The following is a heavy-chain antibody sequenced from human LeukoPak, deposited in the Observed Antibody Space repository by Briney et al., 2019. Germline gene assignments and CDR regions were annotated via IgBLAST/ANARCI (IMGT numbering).Heavy chain of an antibody. V-gene: IGHV4-4*09. Sequence: SETLSLTCTVSGGSISSYYWSWIRQPPGKGLEWIGYIYTSGSTNYNPSLKSRVTISVDTSKNQFSLKLSSVTAADTAVYYCARHHGEYHGNWFDPWGQGTLVTVSS. CDR3: ARHHGEYHGNWFDP. D-gene: IGHD3-10*01. CDR1: GGSISSYY. CDR2: IYTSGST. J-gene: IGHJ5*02.